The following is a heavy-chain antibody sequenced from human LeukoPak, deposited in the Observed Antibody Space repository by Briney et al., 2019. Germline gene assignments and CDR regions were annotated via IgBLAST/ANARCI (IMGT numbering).Heavy chain of an antibody. V-gene: IGHV3-23*01. CDR2: ISSSGGFT. Sequence: GGSLRLSCAAAGFTFSSNAMSWVRQAPGKGLEWFSVISSSGGFTYYADSVKGRFTIYRDNSKNTLYLQMNSLRVEDTAAYYCARQDTFDIWGQGTMVTVSS. CDR3: ARQDTFDI. J-gene: IGHJ3*02. CDR1: GFTFSSNA.